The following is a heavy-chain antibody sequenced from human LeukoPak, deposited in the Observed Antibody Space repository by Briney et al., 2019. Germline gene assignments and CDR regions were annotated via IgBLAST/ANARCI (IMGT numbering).Heavy chain of an antibody. CDR2: IIPILGIA. J-gene: IGHJ4*02. D-gene: IGHD3-22*01. V-gene: IGHV1-69*04. CDR3: ASHYYDSSGYYDFDY. Sequence: SVKVSCKASGGTFSSYAISWVRQAPGQGLEWMGRIIPILGIANYAQKFQGRVTITADKSTSTAYMELSSLRSEDTAVYYCASHYYDSSGYYDFDYWGQGTLVTVSS. CDR1: GGTFSSYA.